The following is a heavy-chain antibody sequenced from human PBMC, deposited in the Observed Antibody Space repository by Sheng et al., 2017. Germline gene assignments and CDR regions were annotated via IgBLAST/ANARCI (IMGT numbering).Heavy chain of an antibody. J-gene: IGHJ4*02. V-gene: IGHV3-30*04. Sequence: QVQLVESGGGVVQPGRSLRLSCVASGFTFSSYSMHWVRQAPGKGLEYVALIFYDGSKQYYADSVKGRFTISRDNSKNTLYLQMNSLKAEDTAVYYCARDRRGSSSSSYFDYWAQGSLVTVSA. D-gene: IGHD6-6*01. CDR2: IFYDGSKQ. CDR1: GFTFSSYS. CDR3: ARDRRGSSSSSYFDY.